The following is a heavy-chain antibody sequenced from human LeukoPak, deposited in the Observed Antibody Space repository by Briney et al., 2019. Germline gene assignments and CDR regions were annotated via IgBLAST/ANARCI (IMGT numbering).Heavy chain of an antibody. CDR2: ISSSGRTI. CDR3: ARNTPEDAFDI. J-gene: IGHJ3*02. V-gene: IGHV3-48*04. CDR1: GFTFSSYG. Sequence: GGSRRLSCAASGFTFSSYGMNWVRQAPGKGLEWVSYISSSGRTIYYADSVKGRFTISRDNAKNSLYLQMNSLRAEDTAVYYCARNTPEDAFDIWGQGTMVTVSS.